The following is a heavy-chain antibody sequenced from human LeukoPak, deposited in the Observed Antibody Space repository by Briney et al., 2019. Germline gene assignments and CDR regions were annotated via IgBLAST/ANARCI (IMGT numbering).Heavy chain of an antibody. V-gene: IGHV4-59*02. D-gene: IGHD2/OR15-2a*01. J-gene: IGHJ4*02. CDR3: SEGYFEPFDH. CDR1: GASVSSSH. Sequence: PSETLSLTCLVSGASVSSSHWNWIRQFPGKGLEWIGCFSYTGKTDYNPSLTGRVTISLGTSKNQVSLKLRSVTAADTAVYYCSEGYFEPFDHWGQGILVTVSS. CDR2: FSYTGKT.